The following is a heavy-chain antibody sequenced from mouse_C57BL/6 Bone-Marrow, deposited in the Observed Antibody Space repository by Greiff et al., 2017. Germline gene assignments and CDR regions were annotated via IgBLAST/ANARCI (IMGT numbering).Heavy chain of an antibody. V-gene: IGHV1-7*01. D-gene: IGHD2-1*01. CDR2: INPSSGYT. CDR3: ARGYYGNYAYWYFDV. CDR1: GYTFTSYW. J-gene: IGHJ1*03. Sequence: ESGAELAKPGASVKLSCKASGYTFTSYWMHWVKQRPGQGLEWIGYINPSSGYTKYNQKFKDKATLTADKSSSTAYMQLSSLTYESSAVYYCARGYYGNYAYWYFDVWGTGTTVTVSS.